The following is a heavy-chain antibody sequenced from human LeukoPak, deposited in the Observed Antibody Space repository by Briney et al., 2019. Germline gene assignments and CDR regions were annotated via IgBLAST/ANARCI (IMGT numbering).Heavy chain of an antibody. CDR1: GFTFSSYA. Sequence: PGGSLRLSCAASGFTFSSYAMSWVRQAPGKGLEWVSGISGSDGSTYYADSVKGRFTISRDNSKNTLYPQMNSLRAEDTAVYYCAKGSHIVIVPAAIGSNYMDVWGKGTTVTVSS. CDR3: AKGSHIVIVPAAIGSNYMDV. J-gene: IGHJ6*03. V-gene: IGHV3-23*01. CDR2: ISGSDGST. D-gene: IGHD2-2*02.